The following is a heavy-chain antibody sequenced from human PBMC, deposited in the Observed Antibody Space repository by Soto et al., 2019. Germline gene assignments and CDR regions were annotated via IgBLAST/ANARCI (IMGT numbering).Heavy chain of an antibody. J-gene: IGHJ3*02. V-gene: IGHV1-2*04. CDR1: GYTFTGYY. Sequence: GASVKVSCKASGYTFTGYYMHWVRQAPGQGLEWMGWINPNSGDTNYAQKFQGWVTMTRDTSISTAYMELSSLRSDDTAVYYCSRVLRNICNYGEAFDIWGQGTMVTVSS. CDR3: SRVLRNICNYGEAFDI. D-gene: IGHD1-7*01. CDR2: INPNSGDT.